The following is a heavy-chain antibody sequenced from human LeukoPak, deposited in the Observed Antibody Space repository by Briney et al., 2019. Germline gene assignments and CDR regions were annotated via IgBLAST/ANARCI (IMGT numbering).Heavy chain of an antibody. Sequence: GASVKVSCKASEYTFTSYDINWVRQATGQGLEWMGWMNPNSGNTGCAQKFQGRVTMTRVTSISTAYMELNNLTSEDTAVYYCARGSWGEIAGRKSFEFWGQGSLVTVSS. CDR3: ARGSWGEIAGRKSFEF. V-gene: IGHV1-8*01. J-gene: IGHJ4*02. CDR2: MNPNSGNT. D-gene: IGHD6-6*01. CDR1: EYTFTSYD.